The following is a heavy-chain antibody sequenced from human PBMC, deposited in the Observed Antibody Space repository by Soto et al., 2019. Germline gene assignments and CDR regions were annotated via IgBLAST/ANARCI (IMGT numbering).Heavy chain of an antibody. V-gene: IGHV3-23*01. D-gene: IGHD3-22*01. J-gene: IGHJ4*02. CDR2: ISCSGGST. CDR1: GFKFSSYA. CDR3: AKTYYDSSGYYWNFVENSYFFDY. Sequence: GGSLRLSCAAPGFKFSSYAMIWVRQAPGKGLEGFSIISCSGGSTYYADSVKCRVTISIYNYNNTLYLQVNSLISEDTALYYCAKTYYDSSGYYWNFVENSYFFDYWGQGTLVTVSS.